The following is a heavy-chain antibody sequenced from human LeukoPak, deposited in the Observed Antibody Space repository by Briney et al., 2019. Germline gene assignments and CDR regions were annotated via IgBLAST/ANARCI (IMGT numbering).Heavy chain of an antibody. CDR3: ARGKSGYSP. Sequence: ASVRVSCKASGYTFTDYYVHWVRQTPGRGLEWMGLINPHTGAANYTQSFQGRVTLTRDTSSSTAYMHLSSLRFDDTAVYYCARGKSGYSPWGQGTPVTVSS. J-gene: IGHJ4*02. V-gene: IGHV1-2*02. D-gene: IGHD3-22*01. CDR2: INPHTGAA. CDR1: GYTFTDYY.